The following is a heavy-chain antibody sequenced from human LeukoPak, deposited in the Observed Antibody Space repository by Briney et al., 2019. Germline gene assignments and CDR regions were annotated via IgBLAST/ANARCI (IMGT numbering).Heavy chain of an antibody. V-gene: IGHV4-34*01. CDR2: INHSGST. CDR3: ARDLITTVTKQYYFDY. D-gene: IGHD4-11*01. CDR1: GGSFGNYY. J-gene: IGHJ4*02. Sequence: SETLSLTCGVYGGSFGNYYWTWIRQPPGKGLEWIGEINHSGSTNYNPSLKSRVTISVDTSKNQFSLKLSSVTAADTAVYYCARDLITTVTKQYYFDYWGQGTLVTVSS.